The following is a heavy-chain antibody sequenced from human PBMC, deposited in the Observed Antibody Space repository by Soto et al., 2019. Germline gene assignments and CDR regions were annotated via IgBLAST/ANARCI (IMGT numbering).Heavy chain of an antibody. V-gene: IGHV4-59*08. CDR2: IYYSGST. D-gene: IGHD2-15*01. Sequence: SETLSLTCTVSGGSISSYYWNWIRQPPGKGLEWIGYIYYSGSTNYNPSLKSRVTISVDTSKNQFSLKLSSVTAADTAVYYCARLQYCSGGSCYWGLFDPWGQGTLVTVSS. J-gene: IGHJ5*02. CDR3: ARLQYCSGGSCYWGLFDP. CDR1: GGSISSYY.